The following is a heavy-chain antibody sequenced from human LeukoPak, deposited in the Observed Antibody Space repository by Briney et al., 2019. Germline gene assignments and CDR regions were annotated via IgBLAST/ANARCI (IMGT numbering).Heavy chain of an antibody. J-gene: IGHJ4*02. Sequence: GESLQISCKGSGYSFTDYWISWVRQLPGKGLEWMGRIDPSDSYTNYSPSFQGHVTISADKSISTAYLQWSSLKASDTAMYYCARQYSSGWTFFDYWGQGTLVTVSS. CDR1: GYSFTDYW. D-gene: IGHD6-19*01. V-gene: IGHV5-10-1*01. CDR2: IDPSDSYT. CDR3: ARQYSSGWTFFDY.